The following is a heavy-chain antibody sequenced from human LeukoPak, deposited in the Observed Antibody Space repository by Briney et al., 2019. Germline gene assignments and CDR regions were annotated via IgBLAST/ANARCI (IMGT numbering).Heavy chain of an antibody. D-gene: IGHD2-8*01. CDR2: INNIGDII. V-gene: IGHV3-48*03. J-gene: IGHJ4*02. CDR1: GFSFSSYE. CDR3: VREGLGFAHGFDY. Sequence: PGGSLRPSCAASGFSFSSYEMNWVRQAPGKGLEWVSYINNIGDIIYYADSVKGRFTISRDNAKNSLYLQMNSLRAEDTAVYHCVREGLGFAHGFDYWGQGALVIVSS.